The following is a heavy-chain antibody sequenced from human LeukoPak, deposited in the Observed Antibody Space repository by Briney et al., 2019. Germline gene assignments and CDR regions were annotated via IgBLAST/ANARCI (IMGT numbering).Heavy chain of an antibody. D-gene: IGHD6-13*01. J-gene: IGHJ4*02. CDR2: IFYSGST. Sequence: SETLSLTCTVFGGSISTSNYYWGWIRQPPGKGLEWIGNIFYSGSTHYSPSLRSRVTISLDTSRNQFSLKVTSVTAADTAVYYCARSGTYQYSSTSDYWGQGTLVTVSS. CDR1: GGSISTSNYY. V-gene: IGHV4-39*07. CDR3: ARSGTYQYSSTSDY.